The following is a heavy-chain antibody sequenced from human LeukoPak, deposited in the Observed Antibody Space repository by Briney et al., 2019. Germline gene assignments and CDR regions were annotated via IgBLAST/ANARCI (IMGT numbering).Heavy chain of an antibody. CDR1: GFTVSSNY. CDR3: ARDRQGVWSDP. J-gene: IGHJ5*02. CDR2: IYSGGST. Sequence: GGSLRLSCAAPGFTVSSNYMSWVRQAPGKGLEWVSVIYSGGSTYYADSVKGRFTISRDNSKNTLYLQMNSLRAEDTAVYYCARDRQGVWSDPWGQGTLVTVSS. D-gene: IGHD6-13*01. V-gene: IGHV3-66*01.